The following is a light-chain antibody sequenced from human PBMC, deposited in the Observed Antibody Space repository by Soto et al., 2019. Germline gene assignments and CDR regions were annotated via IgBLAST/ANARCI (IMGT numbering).Light chain of an antibody. Sequence: IQMTHSPSTLSGSVGDRVTSTCRASQTISSWLAWYQQKPGKAPKLLIYKASTLESGVPSRFSGSGSGTEFTLTISSLQPDDFATYYCQQFNTSPWPFGQGTKVDNK. J-gene: IGKJ1*01. CDR2: KAS. CDR1: QTISSW. V-gene: IGKV1-5*03. CDR3: QQFNTSPWP.